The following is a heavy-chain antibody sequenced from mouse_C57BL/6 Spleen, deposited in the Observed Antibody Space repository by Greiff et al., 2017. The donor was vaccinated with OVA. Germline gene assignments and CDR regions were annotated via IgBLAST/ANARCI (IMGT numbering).Heavy chain of an antibody. CDR2: INPNNGGT. CDR1: GYTFTDYN. D-gene: IGHD1-1*01. CDR3: ARFITTVVAYYFDY. Sequence: EVHLVESGPELVKPGASVKIPCKASGYTFTDYNMDWVKQSHGKSLEWIGDINPNNGGTIYNQKFKGKATLTVDKSSSTAYMELRSLTSEDTAVYYCARFITTVVAYYFDYWGQGTTLTVSS. J-gene: IGHJ2*01. V-gene: IGHV1-18*01.